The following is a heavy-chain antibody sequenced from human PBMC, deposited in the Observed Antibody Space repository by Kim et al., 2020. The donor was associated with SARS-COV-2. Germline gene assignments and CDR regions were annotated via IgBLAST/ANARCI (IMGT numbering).Heavy chain of an antibody. D-gene: IGHD1-26*01. CDR3: ARLRATYSYYFDS. CDR2: IYNNEST. V-gene: IGHV4-39*02. CDR1: GGSISSGTYY. J-gene: IGHJ4*02. Sequence: SETLSLSCSVSGGSISSGTYYWGWIRQPPGKRLEWIGSIYNNESTYYHPSLTSRATMFVDTSKTHFSLRLTSVTAADTAVYYCARLRATYSYYFDSWGLGTLVTVSS.